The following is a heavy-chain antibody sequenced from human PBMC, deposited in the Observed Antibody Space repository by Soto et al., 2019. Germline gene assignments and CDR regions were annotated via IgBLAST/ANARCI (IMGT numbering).Heavy chain of an antibody. CDR3: ARGGIH. D-gene: IGHD6-13*01. Sequence: EVKLVESGGGSGQPGGSLRLCCVASGYTFNSHEMNWIRQTPGKGLEWISSISGSGTTKYADSVKGRFTISRDNAHKSIYLEMNSLRVEDTGVYYCARGGIHWGQGALVTVSS. CDR2: ISGSGTT. V-gene: IGHV3-48*03. CDR1: GYTFNSHE. J-gene: IGHJ4*02.